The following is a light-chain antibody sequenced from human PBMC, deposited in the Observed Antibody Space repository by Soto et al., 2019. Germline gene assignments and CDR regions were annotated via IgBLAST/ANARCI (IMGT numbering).Light chain of an antibody. Sequence: DIQMTQSPSSLSASVGDRVTITCRASQSISTYLIWYQQKPGKAPKLLIYATSSLQGGVPSRFSGSGSGTDFTLTISSLQPEDAATYYCQQSNSIPPWTFGQGTKVDIK. CDR1: QSISTY. J-gene: IGKJ1*01. V-gene: IGKV1-39*01. CDR3: QQSNSIPPWT. CDR2: ATS.